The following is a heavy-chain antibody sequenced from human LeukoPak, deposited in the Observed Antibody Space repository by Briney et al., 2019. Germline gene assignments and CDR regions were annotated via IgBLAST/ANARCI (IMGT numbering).Heavy chain of an antibody. CDR3: AKGNFGDYGADY. CDR2: ISSSSTYI. D-gene: IGHD4-17*01. V-gene: IGHV3-21*01. Sequence: MTGGSLRLSCAASGFTFSSYSMNWVRQAPGKGLEWVSSISSSSTYIYYADSLKGRFTISRDNAKNSLYLQMNSLRVEDTAVYYCAKGNFGDYGADYWGQGTLVTVSP. CDR1: GFTFSSYS. J-gene: IGHJ4*02.